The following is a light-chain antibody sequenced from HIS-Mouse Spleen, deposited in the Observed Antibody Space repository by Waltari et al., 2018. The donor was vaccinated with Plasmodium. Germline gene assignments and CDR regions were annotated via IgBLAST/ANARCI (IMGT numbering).Light chain of an antibody. Sequence: SYELTQPPPVSVSPRQTAQIPCSGAALPKQYAYWYQQQSGQAPVLVIYEDSKRPSGIPERFSGSSSGTMATLTISGAQVEDEADYYCYSTDSSGNHRVFGGGTKLTVL. CDR3: YSTDSSGNHRV. CDR1: ALPKQY. V-gene: IGLV3-10*01. CDR2: EDS. J-gene: IGLJ3*02.